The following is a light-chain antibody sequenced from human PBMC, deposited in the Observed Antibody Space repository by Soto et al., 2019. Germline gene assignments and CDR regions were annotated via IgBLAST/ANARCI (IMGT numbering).Light chain of an antibody. CDR1: QGISSW. V-gene: IGKV1-12*01. CDR3: QQADTFPLT. Sequence: DIQMTQSPSSVSASVGDRVTITCRASQGISSWVAWYQQKPGKAPNLLIYAASSLQSGVPSRFSGSGSGTEFPLTISSLQPEDFATYYGQQADTFPLTFGGGTKVEIK. J-gene: IGKJ4*01. CDR2: AAS.